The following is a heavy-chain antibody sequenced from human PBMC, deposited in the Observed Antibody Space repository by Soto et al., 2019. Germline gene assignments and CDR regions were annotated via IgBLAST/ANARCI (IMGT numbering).Heavy chain of an antibody. V-gene: IGHV1-3*01. CDR3: ARGRSPVVRGVINLYYCCLDV. D-gene: IGHD3-10*01. CDR1: GYTFTSYA. J-gene: IGHJ6*02. CDR2: INAGNGNT. Sequence: ASVKVSCKASGYTFTSYAMHWVRQAPGQRLEWMGWINAGNGNTKYSQKFQGRVTITRDTSASTAYMELSSLRSEDTAVYYCARGRSPVVRGVINLYYCCLDVCGQGTTVTLSS.